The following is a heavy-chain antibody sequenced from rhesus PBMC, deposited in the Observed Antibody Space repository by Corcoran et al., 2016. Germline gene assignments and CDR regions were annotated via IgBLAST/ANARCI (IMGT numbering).Heavy chain of an antibody. CDR3: ARRHSGSYYFPTEYFDY. CDR1: GYTFTSYG. CDR2: INTDTGNP. J-gene: IGHJ4*01. V-gene: IGHV7-114*01. D-gene: IGHD3-16*01. Sequence: QVQLVQSGAEVKQPGASVKVSCKASGYTFTSYGMNWVRQAHGQRLEGVGWINTDTGNPTYAQGFKERFTCSMDTSISTAYLQISSLKAEDTAVYYCARRHSGSYYFPTEYFDYWGQGVLVTVSS.